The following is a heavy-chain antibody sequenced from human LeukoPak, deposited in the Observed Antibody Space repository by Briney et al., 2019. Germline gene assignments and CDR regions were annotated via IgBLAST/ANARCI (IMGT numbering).Heavy chain of an antibody. V-gene: IGHV3-7*01. CDR1: GFTFSNYW. Sequence: GGSLRLSCAASGFTFSNYWMNWVRQAPGKGLEWVANIKQDGSEKYYVDSVKGRFTISRDNAKNSLYLQVNSLRAEDTAVYYCARARFGTAVADYWGQGTLVTVSS. CDR2: IKQDGSEK. CDR3: ARARFGTAVADY. D-gene: IGHD1-1*01. J-gene: IGHJ4*02.